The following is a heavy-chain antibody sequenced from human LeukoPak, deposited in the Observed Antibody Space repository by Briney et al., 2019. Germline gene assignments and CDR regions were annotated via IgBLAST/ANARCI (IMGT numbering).Heavy chain of an antibody. V-gene: IGHV4-38-2*02. CDR1: GFSISSGYY. D-gene: IGHD2-15*01. CDR3: ARGGRVVVVAAPFDY. CDR2: INHRWNT. J-gene: IGHJ4*02. Sequence: SETLSLTCTVSGFSISSGYYWGWIRQPPGKGLEWIGSINHRWNTYYNPSLKRRVTISVDTSKNQFSLKLSSVTAADTAIYFCARGGRVVVVAAPFDYWGQGTLVTVSS.